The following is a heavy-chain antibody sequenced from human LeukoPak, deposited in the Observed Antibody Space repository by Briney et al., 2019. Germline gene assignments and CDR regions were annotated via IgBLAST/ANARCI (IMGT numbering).Heavy chain of an antibody. J-gene: IGHJ4*02. Sequence: GGSLRLSCVASGFNLNHFEIHWVRQAPGKGLQWVSTVSASSDVHYSDSVKGRFTISRDNARNSLYLQMNSLRDEDTAVYYCARDTLHTAHFDYWGQGTLVTVSS. V-gene: IGHV3-69-1*02. CDR1: GFNLNHFE. CDR3: ARDTLHTAHFDY. CDR2: VSASSDV. D-gene: IGHD5-18*01.